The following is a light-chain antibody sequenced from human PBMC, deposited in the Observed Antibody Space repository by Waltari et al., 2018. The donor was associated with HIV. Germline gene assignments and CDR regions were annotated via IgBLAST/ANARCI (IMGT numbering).Light chain of an antibody. Sequence: HSALTQTASVSGSPGQSITISCSRTRTDISTDDFVTWYQNHPAKAPKLLIYDVTARPSGVSRRFSGSKSGSTASLTISSIQADDEADYYCSSYTTSNTVVFGPGTKLSVL. V-gene: IGLV2-14*03. J-gene: IGLJ2*01. CDR3: SSYTTSNTVV. CDR2: DVT. CDR1: RTDISTDDF.